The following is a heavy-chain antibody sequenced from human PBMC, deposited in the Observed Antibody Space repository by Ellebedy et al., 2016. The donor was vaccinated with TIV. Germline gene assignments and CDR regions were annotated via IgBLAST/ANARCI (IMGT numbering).Heavy chain of an antibody. J-gene: IGHJ4*02. D-gene: IGHD5-18*01. CDR3: ARSDTAMVTNGYFDY. CDR1: GYTFTSYG. CDR2: ISAYNGNT. Sequence: AASVKVSCKASGYTFTSYGISWVRQAPGQGLEWMGWISAYNGNTNYAQKLQGRVTMTTDTSTSTAYMELRSLRSDDTAVYYCARSDTAMVTNGYFDYWGQGTLVTVSS. V-gene: IGHV1-18*01.